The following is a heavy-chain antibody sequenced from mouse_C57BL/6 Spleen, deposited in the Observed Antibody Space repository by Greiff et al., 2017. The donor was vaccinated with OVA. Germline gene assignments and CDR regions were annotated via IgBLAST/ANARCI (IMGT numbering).Heavy chain of an antibody. J-gene: IGHJ2*01. Sequence: VQLQQSGPELVKPGASVKMSCKASGYTFTDYNIHWVKQSHGKSLEWIGYINPNNGGTSYNQKFKGKATLTVNKSSSTAYMELRSLTSEDSAVYYCAKELRLRPSFDYWGQGTTLTVSA. CDR2: INPNNGGT. V-gene: IGHV1-22*01. D-gene: IGHD3-2*02. CDR1: GYTFTDYN. CDR3: AKELRLRPSFDY.